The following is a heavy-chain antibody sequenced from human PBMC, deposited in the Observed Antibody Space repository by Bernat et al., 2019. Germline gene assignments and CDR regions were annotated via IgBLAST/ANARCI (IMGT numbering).Heavy chain of an antibody. CDR1: GYTLTELS. V-gene: IGHV1-24*01. D-gene: IGHD4-17*01. CDR3: ATEQYPTTSPERITYWYFDL. Sequence: QVQLVQSGAEVKKPGASVKVSCKVSGYTLTELSMHWVRQAPGKGLEWMGGFDPEDGETIYAQKFQGRVTMTEDTSTDTAYMELRSLRSEDTAVYYCATEQYPTTSPERITYWYFDLWGRGTRVTVSS. CDR2: FDPEDGET. J-gene: IGHJ2*01.